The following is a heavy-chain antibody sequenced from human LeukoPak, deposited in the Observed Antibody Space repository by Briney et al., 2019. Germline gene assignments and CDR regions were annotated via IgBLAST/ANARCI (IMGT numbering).Heavy chain of an antibody. J-gene: IGHJ3*02. D-gene: IGHD3-22*01. CDR1: GYTFTSNG. Sequence: ASVKVSCKASGYTFTSNGISWVRQAPGQGLEWMGWISAYNGNTKYAQKLQGRVTMTTDTSTSTAYMELRSLRSDDTAVYYCARGPYYYDSSGYYQDSPFDIWGQGTMVTVSS. V-gene: IGHV1-18*01. CDR2: ISAYNGNT. CDR3: ARGPYYYDSSGYYQDSPFDI.